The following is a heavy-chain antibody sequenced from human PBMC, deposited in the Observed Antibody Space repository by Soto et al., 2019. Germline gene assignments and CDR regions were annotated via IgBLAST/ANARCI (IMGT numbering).Heavy chain of an antibody. CDR2: IYNSGST. Sequence: SETLSLTCTVSGDSINSDYWIWVRQPPGKGLEWIGYIYNSGSTNYNPSLKSRVTMSVDPSKNQFSLKLSSATVADTAVYYCARYLRSGLYYMDVWGKGTTVTVSS. CDR1: GDSINSDY. CDR3: ARYLRSGLYYMDV. V-gene: IGHV4-59*08. J-gene: IGHJ6*03. D-gene: IGHD3-3*01.